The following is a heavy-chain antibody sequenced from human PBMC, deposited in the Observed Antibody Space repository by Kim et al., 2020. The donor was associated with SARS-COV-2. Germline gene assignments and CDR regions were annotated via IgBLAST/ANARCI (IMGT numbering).Heavy chain of an antibody. V-gene: IGHV4-59*09. CDR3: ARGSTTPLNWFDP. D-gene: IGHD4-17*01. J-gene: IGHJ5*02. Sequence: STPTLKSRVTITVHTSKNQLSLKLSSVTAADTAVYYCARGSTTPLNWFDPWGQGTLVTVSS.